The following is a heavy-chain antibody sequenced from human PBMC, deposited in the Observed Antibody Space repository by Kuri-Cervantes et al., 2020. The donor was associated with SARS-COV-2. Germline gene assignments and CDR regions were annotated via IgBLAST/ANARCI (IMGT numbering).Heavy chain of an antibody. J-gene: IGHJ4*02. CDR3: ASGSELDY. CDR2: IKQDGSEK. V-gene: IGHV3-7*03. CDR1: GFTLSHNW. Sequence: GESLKISCAASGFTLSHNWMSWVRQAPGKGLEWVANIKQDGSEKYYVDSVKGRFAISRDNPKNSLYLQLNSLRAEDTAMYYCASGSELDYWGQGTLVTVSS. D-gene: IGHD2-2*03.